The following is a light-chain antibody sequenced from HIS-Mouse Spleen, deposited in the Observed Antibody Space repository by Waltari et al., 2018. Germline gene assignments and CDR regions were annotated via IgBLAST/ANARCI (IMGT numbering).Light chain of an antibody. V-gene: IGLV1-47*01. Sequence: QSVLTQPPSASGTPGQRVTISCSGSSSNIGSNYVYWYQQLPGTAPKLLIYRNNQRPSGVPARFSDSKSGHSASLAISGLRSEDEADYYCAAWDDSLSGPVFGGGTKLTVL. CDR3: AAWDDSLSGPV. CDR1: SSNIGSNY. J-gene: IGLJ3*02. CDR2: RNN.